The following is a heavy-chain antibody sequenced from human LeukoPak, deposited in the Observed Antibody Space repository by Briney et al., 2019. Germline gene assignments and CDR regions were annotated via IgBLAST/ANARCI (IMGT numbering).Heavy chain of an antibody. Sequence: KPSETLSLTCTVSTRSISSSSYYWGWIRQPPGKGLEWIGSIYYSGSTYYNPSLKTRVTISVDTSKNQFSLKLSSVTAADTAVYYCAIQSPHCSSTSCYAAFDIWGQGTMVTVSS. CDR1: TRSISSSSYY. V-gene: IGHV4-39*01. J-gene: IGHJ3*02. D-gene: IGHD2-2*01. CDR3: AIQSPHCSSTSCYAAFDI. CDR2: IYYSGST.